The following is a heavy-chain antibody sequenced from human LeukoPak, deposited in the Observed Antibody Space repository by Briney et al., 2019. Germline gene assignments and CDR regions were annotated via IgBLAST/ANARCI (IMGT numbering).Heavy chain of an antibody. CDR2: IDTSGST. Sequence: SETLSLTCTVSGGSISSYYWSWIRQPAGKGLEWIGRIDTSGSTNYNPSLKSRVTMSVDTSKNQFSLKLSSVTAADTAVYYCARDRHDILTGYYHDYWGQGTLVTVSS. V-gene: IGHV4-4*07. J-gene: IGHJ4*02. CDR3: ARDRHDILTGYYHDY. CDR1: GGSISSYY. D-gene: IGHD3-9*01.